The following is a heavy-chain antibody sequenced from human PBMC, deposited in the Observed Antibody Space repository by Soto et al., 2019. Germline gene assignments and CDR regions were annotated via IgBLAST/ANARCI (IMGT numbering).Heavy chain of an antibody. V-gene: IGHV4-38-2*02. CDR1: VSSFSDKFY. D-gene: IGHD5-18*01. Sequence: SETLSLTCTVSVSSFSDKFYWACIRQPPGQGLEWIGSIFTSGKTYYHPSLKSRVTISVDTSKDQVFLDLTSVTAADTARYFCVGYTASHNWFDPWGQGTLVTVSS. J-gene: IGHJ5*02. CDR3: VGYTASHNWFDP. CDR2: IFTSGKT.